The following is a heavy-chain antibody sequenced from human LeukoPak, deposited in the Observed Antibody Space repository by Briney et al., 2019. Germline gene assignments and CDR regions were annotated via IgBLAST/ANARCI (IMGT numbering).Heavy chain of an antibody. Sequence: GGSLRLSCAASGFTFSGYAMHWVRQAPGKGLEWVAVISYDGSNEYYADSVKGRFTISRDNSKNTLYLQMNSLRAEDTAVYYCAKSVGYGSGLEYYGMDVWGQGTTVTVSS. D-gene: IGHD3-10*01. V-gene: IGHV3-30-3*02. CDR2: ISYDGSNE. CDR3: AKSVGYGSGLEYYGMDV. CDR1: GFTFSGYA. J-gene: IGHJ6*02.